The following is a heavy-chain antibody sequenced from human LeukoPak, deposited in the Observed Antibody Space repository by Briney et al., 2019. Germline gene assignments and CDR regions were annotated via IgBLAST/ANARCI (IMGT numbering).Heavy chain of an antibody. CDR1: GGSISSSLYY. J-gene: IGHJ6*03. CDR2: IYYRGST. CDR3: ARLAVVTRSLYYYYYYYMDV. D-gene: IGHD4-23*01. Sequence: PSETLSLTCTVSGGSISSSLYYWGWIRQPPGKGLEWIGTIYYRGSTYYKPSLKSRVTISVDTSKNQFSLKLSSVTAADTAVYYCARLAVVTRSLYYYYYYYMDVWGKGTTVTISS. V-gene: IGHV4-39*07.